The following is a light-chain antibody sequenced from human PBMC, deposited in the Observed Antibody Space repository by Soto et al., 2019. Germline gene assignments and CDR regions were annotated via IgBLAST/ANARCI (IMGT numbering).Light chain of an antibody. J-gene: IGLJ1*01. CDR2: EVF. CDR3: NSYTSSSTFV. CDR1: SSDVGGYNY. V-gene: IGLV2-14*01. Sequence: QSALTQPASVSGSPGQSITISCTGTSSDVGGYNYVSWYQHYPGKAPKFIIYEVFNRPSGVSNRFSGSRSGNTASLTISGLQAEDEAEYYCNSYTSSSTFVFGTGTKLTFL.